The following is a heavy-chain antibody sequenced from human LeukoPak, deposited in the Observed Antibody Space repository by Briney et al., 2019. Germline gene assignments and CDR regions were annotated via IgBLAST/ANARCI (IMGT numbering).Heavy chain of an antibody. Sequence: GGSLRLSCAASGFSVNNNYMSWVRQAPGKGLEGVSVIYRGGSTDYADSVKGRFTISRDNSKNTLYLQMNSLRAEDTAVYYCASCAFGAPHYWGQGTLVTVSS. J-gene: IGHJ4*02. CDR2: IYRGGST. D-gene: IGHD3-10*01. V-gene: IGHV3-53*01. CDR1: GFSVNNNY. CDR3: ASCAFGAPHY.